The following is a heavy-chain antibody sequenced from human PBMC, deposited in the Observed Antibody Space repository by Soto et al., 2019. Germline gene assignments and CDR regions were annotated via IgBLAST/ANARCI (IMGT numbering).Heavy chain of an antibody. D-gene: IGHD2-15*01. J-gene: IGHJ4*02. CDR3: ARIYCSGGSCYGNYFDY. CDR1: GFSLSTSGVG. V-gene: IGHV2-5*02. CDR2: IYWDDDK. Sequence: QITLKESGPTLVKPTQTLTLTCTFSGFSLSTSGVGVGWIRQSPGKALEWIALIYWDDDKRYSPSLKRRLTITKVSSKNQVVLTLTNMAPVDKATYYCARIYCSGGSCYGNYFDYWGQGTLVTVSS.